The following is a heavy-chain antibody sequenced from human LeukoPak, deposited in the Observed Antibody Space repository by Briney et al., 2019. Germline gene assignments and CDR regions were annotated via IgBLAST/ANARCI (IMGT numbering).Heavy chain of an antibody. D-gene: IGHD6-13*01. CDR3: ARMSIAVRPPGIAAAGDFDY. Sequence: ASVKVSCKASGYTFTSYGISWVRQAPGQGLEWMGWISAYNGNTNYAQKLQGRVTMTTDTSTSTAYMELRSLRSDDTAVYYCARMSIAVRPPGIAAAGDFDYWGQGTLVTVSS. CDR1: GYTFTSYG. V-gene: IGHV1-18*01. J-gene: IGHJ4*02. CDR2: ISAYNGNT.